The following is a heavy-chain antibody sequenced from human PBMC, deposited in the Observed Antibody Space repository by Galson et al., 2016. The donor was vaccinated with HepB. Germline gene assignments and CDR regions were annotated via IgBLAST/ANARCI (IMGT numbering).Heavy chain of an antibody. Sequence: SETLSLTCTVSGYSISNGYYWGWIRQSPGKGLEWIGSIYHSCTPFYNPSLNPRLTMSVGTSKNPFSLMLSSVTAADAAMYYCARVDVAMYDSIDYWGQGTLATVSS. CDR3: ARVDVAMYDSIDY. CDR1: GYSISNGYY. CDR2: IYHSCTP. D-gene: IGHD5-12*01. V-gene: IGHV4-38-2*02. J-gene: IGHJ4*02.